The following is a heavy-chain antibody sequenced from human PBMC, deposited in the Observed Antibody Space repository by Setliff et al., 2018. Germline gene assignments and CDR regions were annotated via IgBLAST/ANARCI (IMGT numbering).Heavy chain of an antibody. CDR2: ISYSGNT. D-gene: IGHD1-1*01. V-gene: IGHV4-39*01. J-gene: IGHJ4*02. CDR3: ARTGTYRYFDY. CDR1: GASMRSGTFY. Sequence: KTSETLSLTCTVSGASMRSGTFYWSWIRLHPGKGLEWIGYISYSGNTCYNASLKSRVIISVDTAQNQFSLSLSSVTAADTAVYYCARTGTYRYFDYWGQGTLVTVSS.